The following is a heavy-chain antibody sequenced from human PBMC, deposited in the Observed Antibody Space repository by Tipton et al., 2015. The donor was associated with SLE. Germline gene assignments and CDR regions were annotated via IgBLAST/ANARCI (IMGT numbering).Heavy chain of an antibody. D-gene: IGHD5-18*01. CDR1: GYSISSGYY. J-gene: IGHJ4*02. Sequence: GSLRLSCAVSGYSISSGYYWGWIRQPPGKGLEWIGNIYHSGSTYYNPSLKSRVTISVDTSKNQFSLKLSSVTAADTAVYYCARLMDTAMGHFDYWGQGTLVTVSS. CDR2: IYHSGST. CDR3: ARLMDTAMGHFDY. V-gene: IGHV4-38-2*01.